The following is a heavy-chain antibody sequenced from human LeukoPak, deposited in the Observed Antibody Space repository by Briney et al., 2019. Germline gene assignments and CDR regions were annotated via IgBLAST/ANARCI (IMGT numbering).Heavy chain of an antibody. CDR3: ARDGGRREDY. Sequence: GGSLRLSCAASGFTFSRHSMNWVRQAPGKGLEWVSSISTSSSYIDYADSVKGRFTIFRDNAKNSLYLQMNSLRAEDTAVYYCARDGGRREDYWGQGALVTVSS. CDR1: GFTFSRHS. J-gene: IGHJ4*02. CDR2: ISTSSSYI. V-gene: IGHV3-21*01. D-gene: IGHD2-15*01.